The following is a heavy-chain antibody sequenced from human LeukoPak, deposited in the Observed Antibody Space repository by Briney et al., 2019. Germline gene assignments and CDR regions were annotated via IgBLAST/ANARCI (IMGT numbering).Heavy chain of an antibody. CDR3: ASQGATVYYFDY. J-gene: IGHJ4*02. D-gene: IGHD4-11*01. V-gene: IGHV4-39*01. CDR2: IYYSGST. CDR1: GGSISSSSYY. Sequence: PSETLSLTCTVSGGSISSSSYYWGWIRQPPGKGLEWIGSIYYSGSTYYNPSLKSRVTISVDTSKNQFSLKLSSVTAADTAVYYCASQGATVYYFDYWGQGTLVTVSS.